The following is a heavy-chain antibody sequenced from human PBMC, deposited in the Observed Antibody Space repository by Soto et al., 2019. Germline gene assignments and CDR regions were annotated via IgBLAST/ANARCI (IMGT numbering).Heavy chain of an antibody. CDR2: IYYSGST. CDR3: ARATYYSDTGGSPPLDY. J-gene: IGHJ4*02. V-gene: IGHV4-31*03. Sequence: PSETLSLTCTVSGGSISSGGYYWSWIRQHPGKGLEWIGYIYYSGSTYYNPSLKSRVTISVDTSKNQFSLKLNSVTAADTAVYFCARATYYSDTGGSPPLDYWGQGTLVTVSS. D-gene: IGHD3-22*01. CDR1: GGSISSGGYY.